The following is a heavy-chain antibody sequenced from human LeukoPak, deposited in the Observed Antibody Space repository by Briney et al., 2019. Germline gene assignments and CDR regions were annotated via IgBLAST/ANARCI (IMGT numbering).Heavy chain of an antibody. Sequence: GRSLRLSCAASGFTFSTYGMHWVRQAPGRGLEWVAVISYDGSNKYYADSVKGRFTISRDNSKNTLYLQMNSLGAEDTAVYYCAKVFFSGSYYVASDYWGQGTLVTVSS. J-gene: IGHJ4*02. CDR2: ISYDGSNK. D-gene: IGHD1-26*01. CDR3: AKVFFSGSYYVASDY. V-gene: IGHV3-30*18. CDR1: GFTFSTYG.